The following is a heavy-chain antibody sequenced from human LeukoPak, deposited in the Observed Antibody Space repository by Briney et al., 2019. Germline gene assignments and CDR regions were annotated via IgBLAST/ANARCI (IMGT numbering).Heavy chain of an antibody. CDR2: ISNDGSNK. CDR1: GFTFSGYA. CDR3: VGPKMVRGVRFDY. V-gene: IGHV3-30*04. D-gene: IGHD3-10*01. J-gene: IGHJ4*02. Sequence: PGGSLRLSCAASGFTFSGYAMHWVCQAPGKGLEWVAVISNDGSNKYYADSVKGRFTISRDNSKNTLYLQMDSLRAEDTAVYYCVGPKMVRGVRFDYWGQGTLVTVSS.